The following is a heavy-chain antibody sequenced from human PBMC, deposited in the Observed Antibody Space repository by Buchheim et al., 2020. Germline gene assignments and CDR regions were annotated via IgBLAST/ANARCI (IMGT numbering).Heavy chain of an antibody. V-gene: IGHV3-7*01. CDR1: GFTFSSYW. CDR3: ARASIAAAGRGNWFDP. Sequence: EVQLVESGGGLVQPGGSLRLSCAASGFTFSSYWMSWVRQAPGKGLEWVANIKQDGSEKYYVDSVKGRFTISRDNAKNSLYLQMNSLRAEDTAVYYWARASIAAAGRGNWFDPWGQGTL. D-gene: IGHD6-13*01. J-gene: IGHJ5*02. CDR2: IKQDGSEK.